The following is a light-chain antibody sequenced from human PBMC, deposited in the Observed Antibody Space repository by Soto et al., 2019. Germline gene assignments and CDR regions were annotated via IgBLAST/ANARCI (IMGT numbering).Light chain of an antibody. Sequence: EIVLTQSPGTLSLSPGERVTLSCRASQSVTRSFLARYQQKPGQAPRLLINGASSRATGIPDRFSGSGSGTDFTLTISRLEPEDFAVYYCHQYGSSPQAFGPGTKVDIK. V-gene: IGKV3-20*01. CDR1: QSVTRSF. CDR2: GAS. CDR3: HQYGSSPQA. J-gene: IGKJ3*01.